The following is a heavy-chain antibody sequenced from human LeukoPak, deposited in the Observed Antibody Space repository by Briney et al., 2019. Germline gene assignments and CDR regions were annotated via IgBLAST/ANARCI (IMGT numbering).Heavy chain of an antibody. V-gene: IGHV4-61*02. D-gene: IGHD3-22*01. Sequence: SGTLSLTCAVSGGSISSGSYYWSWIRQPAGKGLEWIGRIYTSGSTNYNPSLKSRVTISVDTSKNQFSLKLSSVTAADTAVYYCAREVDYYDSSGYYYVFYFDYWGQGTLVTVSS. CDR1: GGSISSGSYY. J-gene: IGHJ4*02. CDR2: IYTSGST. CDR3: AREVDYYDSSGYYYVFYFDY.